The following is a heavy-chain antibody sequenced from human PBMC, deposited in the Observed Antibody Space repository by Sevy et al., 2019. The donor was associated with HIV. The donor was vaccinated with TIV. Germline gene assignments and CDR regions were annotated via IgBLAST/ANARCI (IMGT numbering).Heavy chain of an antibody. D-gene: IGHD3-22*01. CDR1: GFTFSSYA. V-gene: IGHV3-30-3*01. CDR2: ISYDGSNK. Sequence: GGSLRLSCAASGFTFSSYAMHWVRQVPGKGLEWVAVISYDGSNKYYADSVKGRFTISRDNSKNTLYLQMNSLRAEDTAVYYCARGPHYYDSSGYYMYYFDYWGQGTLVTVSS. CDR3: ARGPHYYDSSGYYMYYFDY. J-gene: IGHJ4*02.